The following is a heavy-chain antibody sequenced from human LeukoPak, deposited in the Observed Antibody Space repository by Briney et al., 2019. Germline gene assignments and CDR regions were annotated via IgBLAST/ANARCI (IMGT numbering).Heavy chain of an antibody. CDR1: GFTFSSYA. Sequence: LSGGSLRLSCAASGFTFSSYAMNWVRQAPGKGLEWVSAISGSGGSTYYADSVKGRFTISRDNSRNTLYLQMNSLRAEDTAVYYCAAEVPPYYYDSSGYVYWGQGTLVTVSS. V-gene: IGHV3-23*01. J-gene: IGHJ4*02. CDR3: AAEVPPYYYDSSGYVY. D-gene: IGHD3-22*01. CDR2: ISGSGGST.